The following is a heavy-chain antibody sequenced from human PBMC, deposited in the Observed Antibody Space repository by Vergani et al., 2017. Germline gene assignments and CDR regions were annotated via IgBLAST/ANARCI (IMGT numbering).Heavy chain of an antibody. J-gene: IGHJ4*02. Sequence: QVQLQESGPGLVKPSETLSLTCTVSGGSISSGGYYWSWIRQHPGKGLEWIGYIYYSGSTYYTPSLKSRVTISVDTSKNQFSLKLSSVTAADTALYSCARGPNWNYVGYYFDYWGQGTLVTVSS. CDR2: IYYSGST. D-gene: IGHD1-7*01. V-gene: IGHV4-31*03. CDR3: ARGPNWNYVGYYFDY. CDR1: GGSISSGGYY.